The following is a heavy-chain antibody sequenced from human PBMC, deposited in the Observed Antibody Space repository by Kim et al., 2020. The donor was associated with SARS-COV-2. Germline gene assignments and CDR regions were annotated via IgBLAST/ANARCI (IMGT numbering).Heavy chain of an antibody. CDR1: GFTFSSYD. V-gene: IGHV3-13*01. CDR3: ARGWGPYYPWYFDL. Sequence: GGSLRLSCAASGFTFSSYDMHWVRQATGKGLEWVSAIGTAGDTYYPGSVKGRFTISRENAKNSLYLQMNSLRAGDTAVYYCARGWGPYYPWYFDLWGRGTLVTVSS. J-gene: IGHJ2*01. D-gene: IGHD3-10*01. CDR2: IGTAGDT.